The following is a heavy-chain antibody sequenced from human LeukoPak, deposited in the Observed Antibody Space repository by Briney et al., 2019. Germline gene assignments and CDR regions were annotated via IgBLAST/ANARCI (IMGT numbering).Heavy chain of an antibody. Sequence: ASVKVSCKASGYTFTSYGISWVRQAPGQGLEWMGWISAYNGNTNYAQKLQGRVTMTTDTSTSTAYMVLRSLRSDDTAVYYCARDSDTIKPHDALDIWGQGTMVTVSS. V-gene: IGHV1-18*01. CDR2: ISAYNGNT. D-gene: IGHD3-10*01. CDR1: GYTFTSYG. J-gene: IGHJ3*02. CDR3: ARDSDTIKPHDALDI.